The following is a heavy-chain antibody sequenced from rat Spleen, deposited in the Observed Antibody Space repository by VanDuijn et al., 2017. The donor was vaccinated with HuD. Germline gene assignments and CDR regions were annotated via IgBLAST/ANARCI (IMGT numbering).Heavy chain of an antibody. V-gene: IGHV5-22*01. Sequence: EVQLVESGGGLVQPGRSLKLSCAASGFTFSDYYMAWVRQAPTKGLEWVASISYEGSSTYYGDSVKGRFTISRANAKSTLYLQMNSLRSEDTDTYYCAGWIPGHNSPCFVMDTWGQGASVTVAS. J-gene: IGHJ4*01. CDR3: AGWIPGHNSPCFVMDT. CDR1: GFTFSDYY. D-gene: IGHD1-4*01. CDR2: ISYEGSST.